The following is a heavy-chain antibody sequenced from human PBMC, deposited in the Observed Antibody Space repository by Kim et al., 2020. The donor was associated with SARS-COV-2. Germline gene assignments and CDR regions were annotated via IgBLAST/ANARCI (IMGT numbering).Heavy chain of an antibody. CDR3: ARGGYGDSYSFDY. J-gene: IGHJ4*02. D-gene: IGHD4-17*01. V-gene: IGHV1-3*01. Sequence: YSQRFQGRVTITRDTSASTAYMDLSSLRSEDTAMYFCARGGYGDSYSFDYWGLGTLVTVSS.